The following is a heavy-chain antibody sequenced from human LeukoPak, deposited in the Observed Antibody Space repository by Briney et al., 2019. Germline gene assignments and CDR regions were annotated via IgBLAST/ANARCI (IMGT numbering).Heavy chain of an antibody. V-gene: IGHV1-46*01. CDR2: INPSGGST. CDR1: GYTFTSYY. D-gene: IGHD6-19*01. CDR3: ARSTRAVAGTAYYYYMDV. J-gene: IGHJ6*03. Sequence: EASVKVSCKASGYTFTSYYMHWVRQAPGQGLEWMGIINPSGGSTSYAQKFQGRVTMTRDTSTSTVYIELSSLRSEDTAVYYCARSTRAVAGTAYYYYMDVWGKGTTVTISS.